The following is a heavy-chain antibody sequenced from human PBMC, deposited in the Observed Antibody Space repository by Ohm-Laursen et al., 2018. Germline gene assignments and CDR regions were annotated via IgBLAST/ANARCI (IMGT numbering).Heavy chain of an antibody. Sequence: ASVKVSCKASGYPFTSYGISWVRQAPGQGLEWMGIINPSGGSTSYAQKLQDRVTMTTDTSTSTAYMELRSLRSDDTAVYYCARDHPEGYYGMDVWGQGTTVTVSS. V-gene: IGHV1-18*01. CDR3: ARDHPEGYYGMDV. CDR1: GYPFTSYG. CDR2: INPSGGST. J-gene: IGHJ6*02.